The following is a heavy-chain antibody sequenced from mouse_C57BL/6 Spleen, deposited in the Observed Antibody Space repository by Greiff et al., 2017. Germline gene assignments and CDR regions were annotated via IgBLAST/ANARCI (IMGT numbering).Heavy chain of an antibody. CDR1: GYTFTGYW. V-gene: IGHV1-9*01. CDR3: ARSGYYGSSPWFAY. CDR2: IFPGSGST. J-gene: IGHJ3*01. Sequence: VQLQQSGAELMKPGASVQLSCKATGYTFTGYWIEWVKQRPGHGLEWIGEIFPGSGSTNYNEKFKGKATFTADTSSNTAYMQLSSLTTEDSPIYYCARSGYYGSSPWFAYWGQGTLVTVSA. D-gene: IGHD1-1*01.